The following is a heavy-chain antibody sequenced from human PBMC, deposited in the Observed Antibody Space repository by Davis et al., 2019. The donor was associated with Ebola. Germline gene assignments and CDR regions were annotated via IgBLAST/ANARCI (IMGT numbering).Heavy chain of an antibody. CDR1: GFTFGSYA. V-gene: IGHV3-23*01. D-gene: IGHD6-19*01. CDR3: ATCGFCVSSSGIDY. CDR2: ITGGSTYT. J-gene: IGHJ4*02. Sequence: PGGSLRLSCAASGFTFGSYAMDWVRQSPGKGLEWVSAITGGSTYTYYADSVKGRFTISRDNSKNTLYLQMNSLSADDTAVYYCATCGFCVSSSGIDYRGQGTLVTVSS.